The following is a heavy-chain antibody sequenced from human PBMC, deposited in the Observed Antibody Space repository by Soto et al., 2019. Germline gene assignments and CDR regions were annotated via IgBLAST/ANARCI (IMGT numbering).Heavy chain of an antibody. CDR2: IHGTGKT. D-gene: IGHD6-13*01. CDR3: RSSSRYSTDV. Sequence: QLQLQESGPGLVKPSETLSLSCTVSGGSITSSFYWGWIRQPPGKGLEWLGSIHGTGKTYYNPFLQVLVTISAAPSKNRFPLNLFSVTAADTAVYYCRSSSRYSTDVWGQGATVTVSS. CDR1: GGSITSSFY. V-gene: IGHV4-39*01. J-gene: IGHJ6*02.